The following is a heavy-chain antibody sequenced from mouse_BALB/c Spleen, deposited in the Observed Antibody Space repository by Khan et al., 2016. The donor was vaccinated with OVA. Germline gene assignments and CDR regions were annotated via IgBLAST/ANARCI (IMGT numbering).Heavy chain of an antibody. Sequence: LVESGPELKKPGETVRISCKASGYTFTTAGMQWVQQMPGKGLKWIGWINTHSGVPKYAEDFKGRFAFSLETSASTVYLQITNLKNEDTATYFCARGGAAFYRNDGGAMDYWGQGTSVTVSS. D-gene: IGHD2-14*01. J-gene: IGHJ4*01. CDR1: GYTFTTAG. CDR3: ARGGAAFYRNDGGAMDY. CDR2: INTHSGVP. V-gene: IGHV9-4*02.